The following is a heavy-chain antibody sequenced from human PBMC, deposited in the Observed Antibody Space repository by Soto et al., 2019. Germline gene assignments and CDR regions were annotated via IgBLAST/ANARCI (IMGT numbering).Heavy chain of an antibody. J-gene: IGHJ6*02. Sequence: ASVKVSCKASGYTFTSYGISWVRQAPGQGXEWMGWISAYNGNTNYAQKLQGRVTMTTDTSTSTAYMELRSLRSDDTAVYYCARTRDYYGSGRHGYYYGMDVWGQGTTVTVSS. CDR1: GYTFTSYG. CDR3: ARTRDYYGSGRHGYYYGMDV. V-gene: IGHV1-18*04. D-gene: IGHD3-10*01. CDR2: ISAYNGNT.